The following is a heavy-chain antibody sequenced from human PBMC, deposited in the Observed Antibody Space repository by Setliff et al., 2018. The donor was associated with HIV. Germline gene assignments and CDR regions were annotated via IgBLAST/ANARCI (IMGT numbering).Heavy chain of an antibody. J-gene: IGHJ4*02. Sequence: ASVKVSCKASGYTFTSYGISWVRQAPGQGLEWMGWISAYNGNTDYARNLQGRLTMTTDTSTSTAFMELRSLRSDDTVVYYCARDPPSSGWYRADYWGQGTLVTVSS. V-gene: IGHV1-18*01. D-gene: IGHD6-19*01. CDR3: ARDPPSSGWYRADY. CDR2: ISAYNGNT. CDR1: GYTFTSYG.